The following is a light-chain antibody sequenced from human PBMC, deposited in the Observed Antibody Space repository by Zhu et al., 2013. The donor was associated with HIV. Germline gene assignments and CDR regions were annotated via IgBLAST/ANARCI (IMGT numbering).Light chain of an antibody. Sequence: DIVLTQSPGTLSLSPGERATLSCRASQTVSANFLAWYHQKPGQAPRLLIYGASTRATGVPARFSGSGSGTEFTLTVSSLQSEDFATYYCQQAHSFPITFGQGTRLDIK. CDR3: QQAHSFPIT. CDR2: GAS. CDR1: QTVSANF. V-gene: IGKV3D-7*01. J-gene: IGKJ5*01.